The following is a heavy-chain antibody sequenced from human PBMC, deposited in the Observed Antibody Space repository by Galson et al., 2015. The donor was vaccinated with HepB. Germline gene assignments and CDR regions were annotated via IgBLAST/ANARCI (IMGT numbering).Heavy chain of an antibody. Sequence: SLRLSCAASGSTFRSYAMTWVRQAPGRGLDWVSSISGSGGNTYYTASVKGRFTISSDNSKNTLFLQMKRLRVEDTAVYFCAKEGRNGYFGVYGGFDVWGHGTLVTVSS. CDR2: ISGSGGNT. CDR1: GSTFRSYA. J-gene: IGHJ3*01. CDR3: AKEGRNGYFGVYGGFDV. D-gene: IGHD3-22*01. V-gene: IGHV3-23*01.